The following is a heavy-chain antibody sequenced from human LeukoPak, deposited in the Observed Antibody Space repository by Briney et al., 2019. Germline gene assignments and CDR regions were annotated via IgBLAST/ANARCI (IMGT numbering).Heavy chain of an antibody. CDR1: GFTFSSHS. V-gene: IGHV3-21*01. CDR3: ARARICGGSSCYSRGFDY. D-gene: IGHD2-15*01. CDR2: ISGSSSYI. Sequence: PGGSLRLSCEDSGFTFSSHSMSWVRQAPGMGLEWVSSISGSSSYIFYADSVKGRFTISRDNAKNSLYLQMNSLRVEDTAVYYCARARICGGSSCYSRGFDYWGQGTLVTVSS. J-gene: IGHJ4*02.